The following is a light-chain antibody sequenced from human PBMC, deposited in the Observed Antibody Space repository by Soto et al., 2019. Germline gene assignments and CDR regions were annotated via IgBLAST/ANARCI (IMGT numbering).Light chain of an antibody. V-gene: IGKV3-20*01. CDR2: GAS. J-gene: IGKJ4*01. CDR3: QQYGSSLT. Sequence: EIVLTQSPGTLSLSPVERATLSCRASQSVSSYLAWYQQKPGQAPRLLIYGASSRATGIPDRFSGSGSGTDFTLTISRLEPEDFAVYYCQQYGSSLTFGGGTKVDIK. CDR1: QSVSSY.